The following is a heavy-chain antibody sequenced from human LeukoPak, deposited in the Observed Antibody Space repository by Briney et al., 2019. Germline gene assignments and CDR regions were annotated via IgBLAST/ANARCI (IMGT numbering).Heavy chain of an antibody. CDR2: IYRSGRT. V-gene: IGHV4-38-2*02. D-gene: IGHD6-6*01. CDR3: ARDRGGGSSPIDY. J-gene: IGHJ4*02. Sequence: PSETLSLTCAVSGYSISSDYYWGWIRQRPGRGLEWIASIYRSGRTYYNPTLKSRVAISLDTSKNQFSLKVNSVTAADTAVYFCARDRGGGSSPIDYWGQGTLVTVSS. CDR1: GYSISSDYY.